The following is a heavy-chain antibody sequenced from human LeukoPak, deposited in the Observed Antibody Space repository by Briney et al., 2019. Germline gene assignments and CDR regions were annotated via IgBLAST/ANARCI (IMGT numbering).Heavy chain of an antibody. J-gene: IGHJ4*02. CDR2: IKQDGSEK. CDR1: GFTFGSYW. D-gene: IGHD3-3*01. Sequence: GGSLRLSCAASGFTFGSYWRSWVRQTPGKGLEWVANIKQDGSEKYYVDSVKGRFTISRDNAKNSLYLQMNSLRAEDTAVYYCASQAVRFLDFDYWGQGTLVTVSS. V-gene: IGHV3-7*01. CDR3: ASQAVRFLDFDY.